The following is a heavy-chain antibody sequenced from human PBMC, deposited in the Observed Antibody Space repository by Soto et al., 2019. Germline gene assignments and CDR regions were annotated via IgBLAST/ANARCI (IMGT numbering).Heavy chain of an antibody. Sequence: PSETLSLTCTVSGGSVSSSSYYWGWVRQPPGKGLEWIGSVYYSGSTYYNPSLESRVTISVDTSKNQLSLKLRSVSAADTAVYYCARDLRSITMVRGPQKFHYYYGMDVWGQGTTVTVSS. CDR2: VYYSGST. CDR3: ARDLRSITMVRGPQKFHYYYGMDV. CDR1: GGSVSSSSYY. D-gene: IGHD3-10*01. J-gene: IGHJ6*02. V-gene: IGHV4-39*07.